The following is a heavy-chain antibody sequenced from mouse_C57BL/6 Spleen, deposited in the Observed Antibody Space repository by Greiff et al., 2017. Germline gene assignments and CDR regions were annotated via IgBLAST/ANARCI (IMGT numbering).Heavy chain of an antibody. Sequence: VQLVESGPGLVQPSQSLSITCTVSGFSLTSYGVHWVRQSPGKGLEWLGVIWSGGSTDYNAAFISRLSIIKDNSKSQVYFKMISLQADDTAIYYCARSDSSGYVGFAYWGQGTLVTVSA. J-gene: IGHJ3*01. CDR2: IWSGGST. D-gene: IGHD3-2*02. CDR1: GFSLTSYG. CDR3: ARSDSSGYVGFAY. V-gene: IGHV2-2*01.